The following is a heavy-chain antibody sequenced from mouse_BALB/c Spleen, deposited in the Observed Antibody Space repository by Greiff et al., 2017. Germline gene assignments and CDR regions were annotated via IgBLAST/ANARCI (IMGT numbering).Heavy chain of an antibody. D-gene: IGHD2-1*01. CDR3: ARSGGNIDY. Sequence: VQLQESGAELVRPGTSVKVSCKASGYAFTNYLIEWVKQRPGQGLEWIGVINPGSGGTNYNEKFKGKATLTADKSSSTAYMQLSSLTSDDSAVYFCARSGGNIDYWGQGTTLTVSS. CDR1: GYAFTNYL. J-gene: IGHJ2*01. V-gene: IGHV1-54*01. CDR2: INPGSGGT.